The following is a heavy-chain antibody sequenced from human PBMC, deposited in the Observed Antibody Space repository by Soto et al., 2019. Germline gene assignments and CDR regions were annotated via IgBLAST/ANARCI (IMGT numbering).Heavy chain of an antibody. CDR1: GGTFSSYA. V-gene: IGHV1-69*13. J-gene: IGHJ6*02. CDR2: IIPIFGTA. Sequence: SVKVSCKASGGTFSSYAISWVRQAPGQGLEWMGGIIPIFGTANYAQKFQGRVTITADESTSTACMELSSLRSEDTAVYYCARHDCISSSCYYYYYYGMDVWGQGTTVTVSS. D-gene: IGHD2-2*01. CDR3: ARHDCISSSCYYYYYYGMDV.